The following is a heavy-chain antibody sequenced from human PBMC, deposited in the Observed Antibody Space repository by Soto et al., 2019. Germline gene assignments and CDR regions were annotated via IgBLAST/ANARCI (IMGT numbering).Heavy chain of an antibody. V-gene: IGHV1-69*12. J-gene: IGHJ4*02. D-gene: IGHD5-12*01. CDR1: GGTSSSYA. CDR2: IIPFFGTA. Sequence: QVQLVQSGAEVKKPGSSVKVSCKASGGTSSSYAISWVRQAPGQGLEWMGGIIPFFGTANYAQKFQGRVTITADESTSTAYMELSSLRSEDTAVYYCARGGMRWLRSRHFDYWVQGTLVTVSS. CDR3: ARGGMRWLRSRHFDY.